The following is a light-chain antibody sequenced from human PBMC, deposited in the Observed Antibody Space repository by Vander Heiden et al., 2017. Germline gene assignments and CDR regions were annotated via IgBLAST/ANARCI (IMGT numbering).Light chain of an antibody. V-gene: IGLV2-23*02. Sequence: QSALTQPASVSGSPGQSITISCTGTSSDIGSYTLVSWYRQLPGKAPKLMMYEVNKRPSGVSDRFSGSRTGNTASLTISGLQAEDEADDYCCSYASSTSQVFGGGTKVTVL. CDR2: EVN. CDR1: SSDIGSYTL. J-gene: IGLJ3*02. CDR3: CSYASSTSQV.